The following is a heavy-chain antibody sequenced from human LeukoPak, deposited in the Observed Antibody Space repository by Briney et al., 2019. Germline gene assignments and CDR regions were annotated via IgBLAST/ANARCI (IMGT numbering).Heavy chain of an antibody. CDR1: GFTFSSYS. CDR2: ISSSSSYI. J-gene: IGHJ4*02. CDR3: AKRWGLGIAAPFDY. V-gene: IGHV3-21*01. D-gene: IGHD6-25*01. Sequence: GGSLRLSCAASGFTFSSYSMNWVRQAPGKGLEWVSSISSSSSYIYYADSVKGRFTISRDNAKNSLYLQMNSLRAEDTAVYYCAKRWGLGIAAPFDYWGQGTLVTVSS.